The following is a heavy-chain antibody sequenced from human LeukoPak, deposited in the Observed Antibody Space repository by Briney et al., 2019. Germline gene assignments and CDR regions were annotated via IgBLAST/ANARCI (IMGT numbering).Heavy chain of an antibody. CDR2: ISSSSSYI. V-gene: IGHV3-21*01. D-gene: IGHD3-3*01. J-gene: IGHJ6*03. CDR1: GFTFSSYS. Sequence: GGSLRLSCAASGFTFSSYSMNWVRQAPGKGLEWVSSISSSSSYIYYADSVKGRFTISRDNAKNSLYLQMNSLRAEDTAVYYCARSGSHERLLTINYYYYMDVWGKGTTVTVSS. CDR3: ARSGSHERLLTINYYYYMDV.